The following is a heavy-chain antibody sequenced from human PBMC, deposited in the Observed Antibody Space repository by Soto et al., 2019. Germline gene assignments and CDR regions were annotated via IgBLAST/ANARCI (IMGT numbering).Heavy chain of an antibody. CDR1: GYSFTSYW. D-gene: IGHD3-22*01. J-gene: IGHJ5*02. V-gene: IGHV5-51*01. CDR2: IYPGDSDT. Sequence: PGESLKISCKGSGYSFTSYWIGWVRQMPGKGLEWMGIIYPGDSDTRYSLSFQGQVTISADKSISTAYLQWSSLKASDTAMYYCARLTVYGSSGYYVGWFDPWGQGTLVTVSS. CDR3: ARLTVYGSSGYYVGWFDP.